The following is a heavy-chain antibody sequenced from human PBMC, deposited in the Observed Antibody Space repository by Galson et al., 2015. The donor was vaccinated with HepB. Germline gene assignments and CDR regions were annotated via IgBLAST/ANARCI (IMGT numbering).Heavy chain of an antibody. V-gene: IGHV3-30*04. CDR3: AREDRGGAFDI. CDR2: ISYDGSNK. CDR1: GFTFSSYA. Sequence: SLRLSCAASGFTFSSYAMHWVRQAPGKGLEWVAVISYDGSNKYYADSVKGRFTISRDNSKNTLYLQMNSLRAEDTAVYYCAREDRGGAFDIWGQGTMVTVSS. D-gene: IGHD3-16*01. J-gene: IGHJ3*02.